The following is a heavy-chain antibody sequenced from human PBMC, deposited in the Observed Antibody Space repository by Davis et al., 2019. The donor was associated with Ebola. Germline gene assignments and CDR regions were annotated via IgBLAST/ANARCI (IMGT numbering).Heavy chain of an antibody. CDR3: ARVGPYYYYGMDV. D-gene: IGHD3-16*01. Sequence: GESLKISCAASGFTFSSYTMSWVRQAPGKGLEWVSAISGSGGSTYCADSVKGRFTISRDNSKNTLYLQMNSLRAEDTAVYYCARVGPYYYYGMDVWGQGTTVTVSS. V-gene: IGHV3-23*01. CDR2: ISGSGGST. CDR1: GFTFSSYT. J-gene: IGHJ6*02.